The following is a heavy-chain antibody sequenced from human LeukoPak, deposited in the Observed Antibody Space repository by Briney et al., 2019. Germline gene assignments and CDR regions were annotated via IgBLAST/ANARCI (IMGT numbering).Heavy chain of an antibody. CDR3: AKQTPTQRAWFDP. Sequence: GGSLRLSCAASGFTFSSYWMSWVRQAPGKGLEWVANIKQDGSEKYYVDSVKGRFTISRDNSKNTLYLQMNSLRAEDTAVYYCAKQTPTQRAWFDPWGQGTLVTVSS. D-gene: IGHD1-1*01. CDR2: IKQDGSEK. V-gene: IGHV3-7*03. CDR1: GFTFSSYW. J-gene: IGHJ5*02.